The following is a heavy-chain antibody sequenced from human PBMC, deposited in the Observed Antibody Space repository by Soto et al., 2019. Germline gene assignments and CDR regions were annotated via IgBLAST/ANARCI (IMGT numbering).Heavy chain of an antibody. D-gene: IGHD2-2*01. CDR2: ISSTTSYV. Sequence: EVQLVESGGGLVQPGGSLRLSCVTSGFTFSRYGMNWLRQAPGKGLEWVASISSTTSYVYYADSVKGRFSTSRDNAKNILYLEMYALRTEDTAVYYCARDPSEGRVGNWFESWGQGTLVTVSS. V-gene: IGHV3-21*06. J-gene: IGHJ5*01. CDR3: ARDPSEGRVGNWFES. CDR1: GFTFSRYG.